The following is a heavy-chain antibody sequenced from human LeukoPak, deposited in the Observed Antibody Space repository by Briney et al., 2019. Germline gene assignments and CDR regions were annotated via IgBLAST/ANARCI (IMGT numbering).Heavy chain of an antibody. CDR1: GGSISSGGCY. CDR3: ASNIEYSGSSPPFPFAFDI. J-gene: IGHJ3*02. Sequence: PSQTLSLTCTVSGGSISSGGCYWSWIRQPPGKGLEWIGYIYHSGSTYYNPSLKSRVTISVDRSKNQFSLKLSSVTAADTAVYYCASNIEYSGSSPPFPFAFDIWGQGTMVTVSS. V-gene: IGHV4-30-2*01. D-gene: IGHD6-6*01. CDR2: IYHSGST.